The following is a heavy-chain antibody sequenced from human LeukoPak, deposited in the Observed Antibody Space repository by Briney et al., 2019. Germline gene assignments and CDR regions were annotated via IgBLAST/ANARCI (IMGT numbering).Heavy chain of an antibody. CDR2: IYYSGST. J-gene: IGHJ4*02. Sequence: PSETLSLTCIVSGGSISSSSYYWGWIRQPPGKGLEWIGSIYYSGSTYYNPSLKSRVTISVDTSKNQFSLKLSSVTAADTAVYYCARRAWFGELLYFDYWGQGTLVTVSS. D-gene: IGHD3-10*01. V-gene: IGHV4-39*01. CDR3: ARRAWFGELLYFDY. CDR1: GGSISSSSYY.